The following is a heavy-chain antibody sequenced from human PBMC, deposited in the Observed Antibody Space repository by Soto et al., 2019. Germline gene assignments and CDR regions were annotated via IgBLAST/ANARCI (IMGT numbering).Heavy chain of an antibody. CDR2: IRSNAYGGTT. V-gene: IGHV3-49*03. CDR3: SRDRRDGYIQIAVDDYYYGMDV. Sequence: GGALRLSCTGSGFTFGDYANSWFRHAPGKGLEWVGFIRSNAYGGTTEYAASVKGRFTISREDSKSIAYLQMNSLKTEDTAVYYCSRDRRDGYIQIAVDDYYYGMDVWGQGTTVTVSS. CDR1: GFTFGDYA. D-gene: IGHD5-12*01. J-gene: IGHJ6*02.